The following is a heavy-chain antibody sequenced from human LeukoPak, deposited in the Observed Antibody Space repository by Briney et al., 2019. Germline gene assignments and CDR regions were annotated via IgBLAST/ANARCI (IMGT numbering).Heavy chain of an antibody. V-gene: IGHV4-59*08. CDR2: ISYSGST. CDR1: GGSISNSY. J-gene: IGHJ6*02. Sequence: PSGTLSLTCIVSGGSISNSYWSFIRQPPGRGLEWIGYISYSGSTYYNPSLKSRAAISFHTSNNEFSLKLTSVTAADTAIYYCARHPPDCSGATCNAGMDVWGQGTTVTVSS. CDR3: ARHPPDCSGATCNAGMDV. D-gene: IGHD2-15*01.